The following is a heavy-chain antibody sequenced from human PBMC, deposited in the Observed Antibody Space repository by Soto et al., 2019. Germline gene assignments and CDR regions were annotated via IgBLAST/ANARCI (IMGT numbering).Heavy chain of an antibody. D-gene: IGHD6-19*01. V-gene: IGHV5-51*01. CDR3: ARHAEPGQEWLVPYFDL. CDR1: GYSFTSYW. Sequence: GESLTISCKGSGYSFTSYWIGWVRQMPGKGLEWMGIIYPGDSDTRYSPSFQGQVTISADKSISTAYLQWSSLKASDTAMYYCARHAEPGQEWLVPYFDLWGRGTLVTVSS. J-gene: IGHJ2*01. CDR2: IYPGDSDT.